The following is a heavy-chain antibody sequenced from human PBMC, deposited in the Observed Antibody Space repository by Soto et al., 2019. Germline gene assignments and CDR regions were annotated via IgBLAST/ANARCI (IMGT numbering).Heavy chain of an antibody. CDR3: ATDRASGVFAALPNEIQTNFAY. Sequence: QVQLVQSGAQVKKPGSSVKVSCKASGGTFSSYAISWVRQAPGQGLEWMGGIIAIFGTTNYAQKFHGRVTITADESTRTAYMDLSSLKSEDTGVYYCATDRASGVFAALPNEIQTNFAYWGQGTLVTVSS. J-gene: IGHJ4*02. D-gene: IGHD2-15*01. V-gene: IGHV1-69*01. CDR2: IIAIFGTT. CDR1: GGTFSSYA.